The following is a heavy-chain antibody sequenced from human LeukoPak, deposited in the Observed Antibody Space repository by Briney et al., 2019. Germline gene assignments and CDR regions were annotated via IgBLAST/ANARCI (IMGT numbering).Heavy chain of an antibody. Sequence: ASVKVSCKASGYTFTSYDINWVRQATGQGLEWMGWVNPDSGNTGYAQKFQGRVTMTRNTSISTAYMELSSLRSEDTAVYYCARQDVVRGVRPFYWFDPWGQGTLVTVSS. CDR3: ARQDVVRGVRPFYWFDP. CDR2: VNPDSGNT. D-gene: IGHD3-10*01. V-gene: IGHV1-8*01. CDR1: GYTFTSYD. J-gene: IGHJ5*02.